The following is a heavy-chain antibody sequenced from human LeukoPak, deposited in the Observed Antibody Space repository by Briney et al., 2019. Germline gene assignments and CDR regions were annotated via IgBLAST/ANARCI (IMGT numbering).Heavy chain of an antibody. CDR3: ARAGYSSGWYYFDY. V-gene: IGHV3-74*01. J-gene: IGHJ4*02. Sequence: GGSLRLSCAASGFIFSTYGMHWVRQAPGKGLVWVSRSKNDGRSTSYADSVKGRFTISRDSAKNTLFLQMDSLRAEDTAVYYCARAGYSSGWYYFDYWGQGTLVTVSS. CDR1: GFIFSTYG. D-gene: IGHD6-19*01. CDR2: SKNDGRST.